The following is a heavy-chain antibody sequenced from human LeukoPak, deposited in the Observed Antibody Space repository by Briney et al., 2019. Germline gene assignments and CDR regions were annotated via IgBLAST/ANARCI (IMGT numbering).Heavy chain of an antibody. CDR3: AREGASRGVMFT. Sequence: ASVKVSCKASGYTFTGYYMHWVRQAPGQGLEWMGWINPNSGGTNYAQKFQGRVTMTRDTSISTAYMELSRLRSEDTAVYYCAREGASRGVMFTWGQGTLVTVSS. D-gene: IGHD3-16*01. CDR1: GYTFTGYY. J-gene: IGHJ5*02. CDR2: INPNSGGT. V-gene: IGHV1-2*02.